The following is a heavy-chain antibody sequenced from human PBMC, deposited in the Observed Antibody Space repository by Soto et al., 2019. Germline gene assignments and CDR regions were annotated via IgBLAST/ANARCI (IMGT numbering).Heavy chain of an antibody. D-gene: IGHD1-26*01. V-gene: IGHV4-31*03. CDR3: ASSGPLYSAVTARDY. J-gene: IGHJ4*02. Sequence: SETLSLTCTVSGGSISSGSYYWNWIRQHPGKGLEWIGYIYYSGSTYYNPSLKSRVTMSMDKSNNSFSMKLASVTAADTAVYFCASSGPLYSAVTARDYWGPGLLVTVSS. CDR2: IYYSGST. CDR1: GGSISSGSYY.